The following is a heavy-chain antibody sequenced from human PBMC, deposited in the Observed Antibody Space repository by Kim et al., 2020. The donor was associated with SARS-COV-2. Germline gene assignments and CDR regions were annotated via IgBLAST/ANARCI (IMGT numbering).Heavy chain of an antibody. CDR3: ARVRRSTIFVVVNWFDP. D-gene: IGHD3-3*01. CDR1: GGSFSSYY. Sequence: SETLSLTCTVSGGSFSSYYWSWIRQPPGKGLEWIGYIYYSGSTNYNPSLKSRVTISVDTSKNQFSLKLSSVTAADTAVYYCARVRRSTIFVVVNWFDPWGQGTLVTVS. V-gene: IGHV4-59*01. J-gene: IGHJ5*02. CDR2: IYYSGST.